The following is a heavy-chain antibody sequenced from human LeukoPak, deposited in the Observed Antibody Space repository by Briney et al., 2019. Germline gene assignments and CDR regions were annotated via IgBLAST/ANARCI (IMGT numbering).Heavy chain of an antibody. D-gene: IGHD2-2*01. CDR3: ARGGGLLSYYYYMDV. Sequence: SETLSLTCTVSGGSLSSYYWSWIRQPPGKGLEWIGYIYYSGSTNYNPSLKSRVTISVDTSKNQFSLKLSSVTAADTAVYYCARGGGLLSYYYYMDVWGKGTTVTISS. CDR2: IYYSGST. CDR1: GGSLSSYY. J-gene: IGHJ6*03. V-gene: IGHV4-59*01.